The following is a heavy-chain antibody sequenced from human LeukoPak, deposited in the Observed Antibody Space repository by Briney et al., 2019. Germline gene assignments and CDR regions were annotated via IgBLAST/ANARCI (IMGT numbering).Heavy chain of an antibody. CDR2: INHSGST. CDR3: ARRMGLTINWFDP. Sequence: SETLSLTCAVYGGSFSGYYWSWIRQPPGKGLEWIGEINHSGSTNYNPSLKSRVTISVDTSKNQFSLKLSSVTAADTAVYYCARRMGLTINWFDPWGQGTLVTVSS. D-gene: IGHD3-9*01. CDR1: GGSFSGYY. J-gene: IGHJ5*02. V-gene: IGHV4-34*01.